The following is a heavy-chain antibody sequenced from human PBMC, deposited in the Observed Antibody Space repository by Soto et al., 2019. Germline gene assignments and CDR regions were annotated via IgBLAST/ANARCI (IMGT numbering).Heavy chain of an antibody. CDR2: ISSSGGAI. Sequence: EVQLVESGGDLVQPGWSLRLSCAASGFILSDYTMTWVRQAPGRGLEFVSHISSSGGAIFYAESVKGRFTVSRDNAKNSLYLQMNSLSDEDTAVYFCARDHGGSTWFVGVYYFFGMDVWGQGPAVTVSS. D-gene: IGHD6-13*01. J-gene: IGHJ6*02. V-gene: IGHV3-48*02. CDR3: ARDHGGSTWFVGVYYFFGMDV. CDR1: GFILSDYT.